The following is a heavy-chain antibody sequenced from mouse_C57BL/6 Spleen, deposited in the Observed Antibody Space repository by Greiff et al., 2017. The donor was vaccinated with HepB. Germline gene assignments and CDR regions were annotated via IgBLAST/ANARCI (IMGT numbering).Heavy chain of an antibody. D-gene: IGHD2-2*01. Sequence: EVQLQQSGPELVKPGASVKISCKASGYTFTDYYMNWVKQSHGKSLEWIGDINPNNGGTSYNQKFKGKATLTVDKSSSTAYMELRSLTSEDSAVYYCARWGAHGYQLADAMDYWGQGTSVTVSS. V-gene: IGHV1-26*01. J-gene: IGHJ4*01. CDR3: ARWGAHGYQLADAMDY. CDR2: INPNNGGT. CDR1: GYTFTDYY.